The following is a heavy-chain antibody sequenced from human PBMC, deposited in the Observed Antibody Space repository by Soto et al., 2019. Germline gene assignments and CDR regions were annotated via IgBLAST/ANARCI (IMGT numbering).Heavy chain of an antibody. CDR2: VSYSGST. V-gene: IGHV4-59*01. CDR1: GGSMSGYY. CDR3: ARVREQWLIRYYFDY. J-gene: IGHJ4*02. Sequence: SETLSLTCTVSGGSMSGYYWTWIRQSPGKGLEWVASVSYSGSTSYNPSLKSRVTISIDTSKNQFSLRLSSVTAADTAVYYCARVREQWLIRYYFDYWGQGTLVTVSS. D-gene: IGHD6-19*01.